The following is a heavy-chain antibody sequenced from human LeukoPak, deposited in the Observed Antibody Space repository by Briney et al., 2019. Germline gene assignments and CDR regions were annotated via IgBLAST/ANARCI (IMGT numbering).Heavy chain of an antibody. Sequence: GGSLRLSCAASGFTFSSYGMQWVRQAPGKGLEWVAVIWYDGSNKYYADSVKGRFTISRDNSKNTLYLQMNSLRAEDTAVYYCARDGWKNDAFDIWGQGTMVTVSS. V-gene: IGHV3-33*01. CDR2: IWYDGSNK. J-gene: IGHJ3*02. CDR1: GFTFSSYG. CDR3: ARDGWKNDAFDI. D-gene: IGHD6-19*01.